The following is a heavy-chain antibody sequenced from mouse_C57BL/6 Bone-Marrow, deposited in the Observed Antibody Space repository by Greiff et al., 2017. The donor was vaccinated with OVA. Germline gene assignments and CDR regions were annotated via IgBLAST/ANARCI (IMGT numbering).Heavy chain of an antibody. Sequence: EVKLVESGPGLAKPSQTLSLTCSVTGYSITSDYWNWIRKFPGNKLEYMGYISYSGSTYYNPSLYSRISISPDTSKKQYYRQLNSVTTEDTATYYCARWLLRYRYFEVWGTGTTVTVSS. V-gene: IGHV3-8*01. D-gene: IGHD1-1*01. CDR1: GYSITSDY. CDR2: ISYSGST. CDR3: ARWLLRYRYFEV. J-gene: IGHJ1*03.